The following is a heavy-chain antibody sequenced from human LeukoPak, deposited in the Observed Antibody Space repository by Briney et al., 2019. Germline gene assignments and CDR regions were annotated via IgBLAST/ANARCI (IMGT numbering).Heavy chain of an antibody. CDR1: GVSISTYY. J-gene: IGHJ4*02. D-gene: IGHD5-18*01. CDR2: IYYSGST. V-gene: IGHV4-59*01. Sequence: SETLSLTCTVSGVSISTYYWSWIRQPPGKGLEWIGYIYYSGSTNYNPSLKSRVTISVDTSKNQFSLKLSSVTAADTAVYYCARGDTATRFDYWGQGTLVTVSS. CDR3: ARGDTATRFDY.